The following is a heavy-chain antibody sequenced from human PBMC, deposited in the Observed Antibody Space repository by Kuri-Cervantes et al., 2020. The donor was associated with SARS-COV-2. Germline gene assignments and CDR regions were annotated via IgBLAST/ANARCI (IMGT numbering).Heavy chain of an antibody. CDR3: ARGSMVRGVIGHYGMDV. V-gene: IGHV1-18*04. CDR2: ISAYNGNT. Sequence: ASVKVSCKASGYTFTSYGISWVRQAPGQGLEWMGWISAYNGNTNYAQKLQGRVTMTTDTSASTAYMELSSLRSEDTAVYYCARGSMVRGVIGHYGMDVWGQGTTVTVSS. CDR1: GYTFTSYG. J-gene: IGHJ6*02. D-gene: IGHD3-10*01.